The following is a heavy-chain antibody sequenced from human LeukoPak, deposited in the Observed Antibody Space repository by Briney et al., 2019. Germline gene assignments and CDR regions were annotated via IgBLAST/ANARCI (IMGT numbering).Heavy chain of an antibody. CDR3: ARAKWLRLLLHLDY. D-gene: IGHD5-12*01. CDR2: ISYDGSNK. V-gene: IGHV3-30*03. CDR1: GFTFSNYG. J-gene: IGHJ4*02. Sequence: GGTLRLSCAASGFTFSNYGMRWVRQAPGKGLEWVAVISYDGSNKFYAAFVKGRFTISRDNSENTLLLQMNSPRPEDTAVYYCARAKWLRLLLHLDYWGQGTLVTVSS.